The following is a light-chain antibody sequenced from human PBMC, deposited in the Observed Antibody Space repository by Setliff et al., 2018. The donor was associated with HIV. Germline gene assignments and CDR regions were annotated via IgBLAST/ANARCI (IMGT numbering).Light chain of an antibody. Sequence: QSALAQPASVSGSPGQSITISCTGTSSDVGSYNFVSWYQQHPGKAPKLMIYEVSKRPSGVSNRFSGSKSGNTASLTISGLQAEDEADYYCCSYAGSSTWVFGGGT. CDR1: SSDVGSYNF. CDR3: CSYAGSSTWV. V-gene: IGLV2-23*02. J-gene: IGLJ2*01. CDR2: EVS.